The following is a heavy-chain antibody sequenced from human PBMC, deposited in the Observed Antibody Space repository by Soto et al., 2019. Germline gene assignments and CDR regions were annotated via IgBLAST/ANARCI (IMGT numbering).Heavy chain of an antibody. Sequence: PGGSLRLSCAASGFTFSDHYMNWIRQSPGKGLEWVSYITNSGTTMYYADSVKGRFTISRDNAKNSLYLHMNNLRAEDTALYYCARGRRFYYYAMDVWGQGTKVTVSS. CDR2: ITNSGTTM. CDR3: ARGRRFYYYAMDV. J-gene: IGHJ6*02. CDR1: GFTFSDHY. V-gene: IGHV3-11*01.